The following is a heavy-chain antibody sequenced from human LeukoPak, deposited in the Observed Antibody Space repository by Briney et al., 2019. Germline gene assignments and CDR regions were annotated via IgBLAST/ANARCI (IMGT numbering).Heavy chain of an antibody. Sequence: GGSLRLSCAASGFTFSRYWMTWVRQAPGKGLEWVANIKEDGSEKYYVDSMEGRFTISRDNAKNSLYLQMNSLRVEDTAVYYCARYYYNDSGYSEDAFDIWGKGTMVTVSA. CDR2: IKEDGSEK. CDR3: ARYYYNDSGYSEDAFDI. CDR1: GFTFSRYW. J-gene: IGHJ3*02. D-gene: IGHD3-22*01. V-gene: IGHV3-7*01.